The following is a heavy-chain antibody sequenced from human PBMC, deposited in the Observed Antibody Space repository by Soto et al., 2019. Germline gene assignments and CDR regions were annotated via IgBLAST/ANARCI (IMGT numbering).Heavy chain of an antibody. CDR1: GGSFTTYY. Sequence: QVQLQQWGAGLLKPSETLSLTCTVSGGSFTTYYWSWIRQSPGKGLEWIGEIDYSGTSNYNPSLKTRVTISVDGSKNQFFLRLTSMTAADTAVYYCAHRVLRTVFGLVTTTAIYFDFWGQGTPVAVSS. V-gene: IGHV4-34*01. J-gene: IGHJ4*02. CDR2: IDYSGTS. CDR3: AHRVLRTVFGLVTTTAIYFDF. D-gene: IGHD3-3*01.